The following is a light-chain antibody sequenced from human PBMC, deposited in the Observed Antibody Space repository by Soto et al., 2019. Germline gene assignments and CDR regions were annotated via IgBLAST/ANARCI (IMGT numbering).Light chain of an antibody. Sequence: RQSPATLSVSPGERATLSCRASQSVSNNLAWYQQKPGQAPRLLIYDASNRATGIPARFSGSGSGTDFTLTISSLEPEDFAVYHCQQRSNWITFGQGTRLEIK. J-gene: IGKJ5*01. V-gene: IGKV3-11*01. CDR2: DAS. CDR1: QSVSNN. CDR3: QQRSNWIT.